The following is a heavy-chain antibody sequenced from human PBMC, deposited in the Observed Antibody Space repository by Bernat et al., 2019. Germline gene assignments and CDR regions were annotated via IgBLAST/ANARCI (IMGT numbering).Heavy chain of an antibody. CDR1: GFTFSSFG. J-gene: IGHJ6*02. V-gene: IGHV3-30*02. CDR2: IRYDGSKK. CDR3: AKSVYSSDNYGMDV. D-gene: IGHD6-19*01. Sequence: QVQLVESGGGVVQSGGSLRLSCAASGFTFSSFGMHWVRQAPGKGLEWVALIRYDGSKKYYADSVKGQVTISRDNSKNMLYLQMNSLRAEDTAVYYCAKSVYSSDNYGMDVWGQGTTVTVSS.